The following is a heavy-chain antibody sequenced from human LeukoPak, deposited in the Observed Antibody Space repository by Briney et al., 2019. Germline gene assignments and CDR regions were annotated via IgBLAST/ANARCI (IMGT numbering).Heavy chain of an antibody. CDR2: INTSGGGT. D-gene: IGHD3-3*01. CDR1: GFTFSTYA. J-gene: IGHJ5*02. V-gene: IGHV3-23*01. CDR3: ARSWRPDT. Sequence: GESLRLSCSASGFTFSTYAMGWVRQSPGKGLEWVSVINTSGGGTYYTESVQGRFTISRDNTKDTLYLQMNSLRVEDTAVYYCARSWRPDTWGQGTLVTVSS.